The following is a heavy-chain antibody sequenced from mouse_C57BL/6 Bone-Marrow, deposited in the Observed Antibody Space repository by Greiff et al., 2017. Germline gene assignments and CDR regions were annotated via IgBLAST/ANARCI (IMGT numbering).Heavy chain of an antibody. CDR2: IDPEAGGT. CDR3: TRSFDY. J-gene: IGHJ2*01. V-gene: IGHV1-15*01. Sequence: QVQLKESGAELVKPGASVTLSCTASGYTFTDYEMHWVRQTPVHGLEWIGAIDPEAGGTAYNQKFKGKAILTADKSSSTVYMELRNLTAVDSAVYYCTRSFDYWGQGTTLTVSS. CDR1: GYTFTDYE.